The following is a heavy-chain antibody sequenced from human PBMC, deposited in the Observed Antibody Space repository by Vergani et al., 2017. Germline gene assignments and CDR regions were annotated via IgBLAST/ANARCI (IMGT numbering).Heavy chain of an antibody. Sequence: EVQLVESGGGLVQPGGSLRPSCAASGFIFSSYWMHWVRQAPGKGREWVAAIKEEGSEKQYVDSVKGRFTISRDNAKKSLYLQMNSLRGEDTAVYYCARGNSLGSYWGQGTLVTVSS. V-gene: IGHV3-7*01. CDR1: GFIFSSYW. J-gene: IGHJ4*02. CDR2: IKEEGSEK. CDR3: ARGNSLGSY. D-gene: IGHD1-7*01.